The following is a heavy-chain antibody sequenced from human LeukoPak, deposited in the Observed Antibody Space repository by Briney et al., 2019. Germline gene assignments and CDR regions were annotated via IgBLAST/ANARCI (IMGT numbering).Heavy chain of an antibody. CDR1: GFTFSSYW. Sequence: GGSLRLSCAASGFTFSSYWMHWVRQAPGKGLVWVSRTNHDGRNTNYVDSVKGRFAISRDNAKNTLHLQMNSLRAEDTAVYYCARDFTVGRMFDYWGQGILVTVSS. V-gene: IGHV3-74*01. D-gene: IGHD4-17*01. CDR2: TNHDGRNT. J-gene: IGHJ4*02. CDR3: ARDFTVGRMFDY.